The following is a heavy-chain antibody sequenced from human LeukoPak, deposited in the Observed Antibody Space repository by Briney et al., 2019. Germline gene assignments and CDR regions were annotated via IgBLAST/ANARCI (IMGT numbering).Heavy chain of an antibody. CDR3: ARSRGPGGYFDY. J-gene: IGHJ4*02. CDR1: GGTFSSYA. D-gene: IGHD3-10*01. CDR2: IIPILGIA. Sequence: GASVKVSCKAPGGTFSSYAISWVRQAPGQGLEWMGRIIPILGIANYAQKFQGRVTITADKSTSTAYMELSSLRSVDTAVYYCARSRGPGGYFDYWGQGTLVTVSS. V-gene: IGHV1-69*04.